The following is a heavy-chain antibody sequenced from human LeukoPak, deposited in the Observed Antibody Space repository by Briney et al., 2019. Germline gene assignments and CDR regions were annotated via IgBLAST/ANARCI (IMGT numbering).Heavy chain of an antibody. CDR3: ARRRYYDSTGYLD. V-gene: IGHV4-39*01. CDR2: IYYTGRT. Sequence: PSETLSLTCSVSGGYISSSSYYWGWIRQPPGKGLEWIGDIYYTGRTYYNSSLESRLTVSIDTSKNQFSLKLASLTAADTGVYYCARRRYYDSTGYLDWGQGTRITVSS. CDR1: GGYISSSSYY. D-gene: IGHD3-22*01. J-gene: IGHJ1*01.